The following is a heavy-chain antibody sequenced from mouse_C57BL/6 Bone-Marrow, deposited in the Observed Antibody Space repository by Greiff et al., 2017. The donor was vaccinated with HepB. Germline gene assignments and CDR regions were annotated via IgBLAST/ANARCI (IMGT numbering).Heavy chain of an antibody. CDR1: GYTFTSYW. V-gene: IGHV1-55*01. Sequence: QVHVKQPGAELVKPGASVKMSCKASGYTFTSYWITWVKQRPGQGLEWIGDIYPGSGSTNYNEKFKSKATLTVDTSSSTAYMQLSSLTSEDSAVYYCARKDTMIKGPFAYWGQGTLVTVSA. CDR2: IYPGSGST. CDR3: ARKDTMIKGPFAY. D-gene: IGHD2-4*01. J-gene: IGHJ3*01.